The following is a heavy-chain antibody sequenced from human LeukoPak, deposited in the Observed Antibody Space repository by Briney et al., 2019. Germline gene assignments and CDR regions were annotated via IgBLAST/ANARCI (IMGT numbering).Heavy chain of an antibody. CDR3: ARTRTSYCTNGVCPEYPLDY. V-gene: IGHV1-69*01. CDR1: GGTFSSYA. J-gene: IGHJ4*02. Sequence: SVKVSCKASGGTFSSYAISWVRQAPGQGLEWMGGIIPIFGTANYAQKFQGRVTITVDESTSTAYMELSSLRSEDTAVYYCARTRTSYCTNGVCPEYPLDYWGQGTLVTVSS. CDR2: IIPIFGTA. D-gene: IGHD2-8*01.